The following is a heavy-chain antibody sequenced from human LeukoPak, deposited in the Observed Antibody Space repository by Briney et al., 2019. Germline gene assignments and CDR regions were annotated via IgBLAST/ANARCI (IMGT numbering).Heavy chain of an antibody. V-gene: IGHV4-34*01. D-gene: IGHD5-12*01. Sequence: SETLSLTCAVYGGSFSGYYWSWIRQPPGKGLEWIGEINHSGSTNYNPSLKSRVAISVDTSKNQFSLKLSSVTAADTAVYYCARGGLFDYWGQGTLVTVSS. CDR3: ARGGLFDY. J-gene: IGHJ4*02. CDR2: INHSGST. CDR1: GGSFSGYY.